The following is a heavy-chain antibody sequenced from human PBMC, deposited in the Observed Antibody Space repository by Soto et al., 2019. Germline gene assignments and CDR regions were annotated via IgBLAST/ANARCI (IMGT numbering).Heavy chain of an antibody. CDR2: ISYDGSIK. J-gene: IGHJ4*02. CDR1: GFTFSSYA. D-gene: IGHD3-22*01. CDR3: ERDGSGLGESRYYVTSDSGVY. V-gene: IGHV3-30-3*01. Sequence: QVQLVESGGGVVQPGRSLRLSCAASGFTFSSYAMHWVRQAPGKGLEWVAFISYDGSIKSYADSVKGRFTLSRDNTKNTLFLQMNSLRAEDTAVYYCERDGSGLGESRYYVTSDSGVYWGQGTLVTVSS.